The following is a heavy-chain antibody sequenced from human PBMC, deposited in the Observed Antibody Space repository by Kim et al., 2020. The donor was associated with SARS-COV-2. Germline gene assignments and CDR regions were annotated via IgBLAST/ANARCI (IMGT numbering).Heavy chain of an antibody. V-gene: IGHV5-10-1*01. CDR3: ARHKTYCSSTSCYISLIYYYYGMDV. Sequence: GESLKISCKGSGYSFTSYWISWVRQMPGKGLEWMGRIDPSDSYTNYSPSFQGHVTISADKPISTAYLQWSSLKASDTAMYYCARHKTYCSSTSCYISLIYYYYGMDVWGQGTTVTVSS. J-gene: IGHJ6*02. CDR2: IDPSDSYT. CDR1: GYSFTSYW. D-gene: IGHD2-2*02.